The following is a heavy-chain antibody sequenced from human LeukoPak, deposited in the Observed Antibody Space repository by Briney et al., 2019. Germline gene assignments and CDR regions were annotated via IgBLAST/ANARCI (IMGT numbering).Heavy chain of an antibody. CDR1: GYTFTSYA. J-gene: IGHJ6*02. CDR2: INAGNGNT. Sequence: ASVKVSCKASGYTFTSYAMHWVRQAPGQRLEWMGWINAGNGNTKYSQKFQGRVTITRDTSASTAYMELSSLRSEDTAVYYCAGPVTHPHYYDSSGRNYYYYYGMDVWGQGTTVTVSS. V-gene: IGHV1-3*01. CDR3: AGPVTHPHYYDSSGRNYYYYYGMDV. D-gene: IGHD3-22*01.